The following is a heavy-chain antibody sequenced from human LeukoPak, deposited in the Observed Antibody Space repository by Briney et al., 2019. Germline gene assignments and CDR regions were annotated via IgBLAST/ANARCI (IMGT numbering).Heavy chain of an antibody. D-gene: IGHD3-22*01. Sequence: GGSLRLSCAVSGFTFSTYSVYWVRLAPGKGLEWVAAITNDGSSTCYADSVKGRFTISRDNSKDTVYLQMNSLRAEDTAVYYCAKDRDNSGYDYWGQGTLVTVSS. V-gene: IGHV3-30-3*02. CDR1: GFTFSTYS. CDR3: AKDRDNSGYDY. J-gene: IGHJ4*02. CDR2: ITNDGSST.